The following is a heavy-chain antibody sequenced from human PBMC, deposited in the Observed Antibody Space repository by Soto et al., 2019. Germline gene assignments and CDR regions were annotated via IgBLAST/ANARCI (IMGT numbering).Heavy chain of an antibody. CDR3: AKDKGIVGATPHY. Sequence: QVQLVEAGGGVVQPGRSLRLSCAASGFTFSSYGMHWVRQAPGKGLEWVAGISYDGSNKYYADSVKGRFTISRDKSKNTLYLQMNSLRAEDTAVYYCAKDKGIVGATPHYWGQGTLVTVSS. CDR2: ISYDGSNK. D-gene: IGHD1-26*01. V-gene: IGHV3-30*18. J-gene: IGHJ4*02. CDR1: GFTFSSYG.